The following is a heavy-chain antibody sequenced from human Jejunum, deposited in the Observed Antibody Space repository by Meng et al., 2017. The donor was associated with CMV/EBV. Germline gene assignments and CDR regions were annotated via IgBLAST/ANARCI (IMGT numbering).Heavy chain of an antibody. V-gene: IGHV3-30*02. J-gene: IGHJ4*02. CDR1: FTSHG. CDR2: IAYDGSNK. D-gene: IGHD3-3*01. Sequence: FTSHGMHWVRQAPGKGLEWVAFIAYDGSNKYYADSVKGRFTISRDNSKNTLDLQMNSLRVVDTAVYYCAKDQAGGYYDFRSGFDYWGQGTLVTVSS. CDR3: AKDQAGGYYDFRSGFDY.